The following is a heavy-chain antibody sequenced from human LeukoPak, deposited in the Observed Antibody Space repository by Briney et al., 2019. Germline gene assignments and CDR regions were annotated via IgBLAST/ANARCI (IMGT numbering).Heavy chain of an antibody. V-gene: IGHV3-48*04. CDR3: ARDYCSSTSCRFDY. CDR1: GFTFTSYS. Sequence: GWSLRLSCAASGFTFTSYSMNWVRQAPGKGLERVSYISSSSSSIYYADSVKGRFTISRDNAKNSLYLQMNSLRAEDTAVYYCARDYCSSTSCRFDYWGQGTLVTVSS. CDR2: ISSSSSSI. D-gene: IGHD2-2*01. J-gene: IGHJ4*02.